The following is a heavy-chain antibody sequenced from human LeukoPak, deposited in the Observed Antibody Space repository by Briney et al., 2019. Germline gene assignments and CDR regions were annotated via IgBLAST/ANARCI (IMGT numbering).Heavy chain of an antibody. V-gene: IGHV3-33*08. CDR1: GFTFSSYA. D-gene: IGHD3-22*01. CDR3: ARDYYDSGYYLDY. Sequence: PGGSLRLSCAASGFTFSSYAMTWVRQAPGKGLEWVAVIWYDGSNKYYVDSVKGRFTISRDNSKNTLYLQMNSLRAEDTAVYYCARDYYDSGYYLDYWGQGTLVTVSS. J-gene: IGHJ4*02. CDR2: IWYDGSNK.